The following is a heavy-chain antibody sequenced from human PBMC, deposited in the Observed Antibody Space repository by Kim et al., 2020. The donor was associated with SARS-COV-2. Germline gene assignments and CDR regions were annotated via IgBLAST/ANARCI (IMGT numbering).Heavy chain of an antibody. V-gene: IGHV3-72*01. CDR2: SSNKADSYST. J-gene: IGHJ6*02. D-gene: IGHD2-15*01. Sequence: GGSLRLSCAASGFTFSDHYIDWVRQAPGKGLEWVGRSSNKADSYSTEYTASVKGRFTISRDDSNDSVYLQMNSLKTEDTAMYYCVRTVVTLRYHGMDVWGQGTTVTVAS. CDR1: GFTFSDHY. CDR3: VRTVVTLRYHGMDV.